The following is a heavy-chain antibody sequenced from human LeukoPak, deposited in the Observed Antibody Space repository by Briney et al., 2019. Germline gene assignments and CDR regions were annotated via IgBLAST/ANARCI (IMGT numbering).Heavy chain of an antibody. D-gene: IGHD6-19*01. J-gene: IGHJ4*02. CDR1: GFTSADYA. V-gene: IGHV3-9*02. CDR3: AKDITVAGTSYFDY. CDR2: ISWNSGSI. Sequence: GGSLRPSCAPSGFTSADYAMHWVRPAPEGGREWVSGISWNSGSIGYADSVKGRFTLSRDNAQSALYLQMNSVRAEDTVLYYCAKDITVAGTSYFDYWGQGTLVTVCS.